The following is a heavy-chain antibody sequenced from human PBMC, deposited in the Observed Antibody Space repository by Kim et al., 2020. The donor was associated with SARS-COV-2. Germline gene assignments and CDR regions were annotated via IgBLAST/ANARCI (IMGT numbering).Heavy chain of an antibody. CDR2: ISYDGKNA. Sequence: GGSLRLSCAASGFDFTSHALHWVRQATGKGLDWVAVISYDGKNAFYGDSVKGRFTISRDDSKNTVYLQMNSLRPDDTAFYYCARAAGSSWYSESDFWGQG. CDR1: GFDFTSHA. J-gene: IGHJ4*02. V-gene: IGHV3-30*03. CDR3: ARAAGSSWYSESDF. D-gene: IGHD6-13*01.